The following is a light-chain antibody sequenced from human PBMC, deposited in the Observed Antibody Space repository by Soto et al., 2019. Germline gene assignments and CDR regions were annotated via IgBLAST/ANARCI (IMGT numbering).Light chain of an antibody. Sequence: EIVLTQYQGTLSLSPGERATLSCRASQSVSNNYLAWYQQKPGQAPRLLIFGASKRATGIPDRFSGSGSGRDFTLTISGLEPEDFAVYYCQQYGSSPLISFGQGTRLENK. CDR1: QSVSNNY. V-gene: IGKV3-20*01. CDR2: GAS. CDR3: QQYGSSPLIS. J-gene: IGKJ5*01.